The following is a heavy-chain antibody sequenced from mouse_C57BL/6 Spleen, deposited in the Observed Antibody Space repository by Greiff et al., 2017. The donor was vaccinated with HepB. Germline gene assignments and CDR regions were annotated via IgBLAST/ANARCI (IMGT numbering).Heavy chain of an antibody. D-gene: IGHD2-4*01. V-gene: IGHV5-6*02. CDR2: ISSGGSYT. CDR3: ARRYDYDVIDY. Sequence: EVMLVESGGDLVKPGGSLKLSCAASGFTFSSYGMSWVRQTPDKRLEWVATISSGGSYTYYPDSVKGRFTISRDNAKNTLYLQMSSLKSEDTAMYYCARRYDYDVIDYWGQGTTLTVSS. CDR1: GFTFSSYG. J-gene: IGHJ2*01.